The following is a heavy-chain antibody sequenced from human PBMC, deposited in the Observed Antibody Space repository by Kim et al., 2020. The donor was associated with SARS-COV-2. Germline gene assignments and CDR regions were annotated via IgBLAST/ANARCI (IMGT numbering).Heavy chain of an antibody. V-gene: IGHV3-23*01. J-gene: IGHJ4*02. CDR2: ISDSGDST. D-gene: IGHD6-13*01. CDR1: GFTFKNFA. Sequence: GGSLRLSCAASGFTFKNFAMSWVRQAPGKGLEWVSGISDSGDSTFYPASVKGRFTISRDNSQNTLFLRMNSLRADDTAVYYCARRYSSTWYWLDYWGQGT. CDR3: ARRYSSTWYWLDY.